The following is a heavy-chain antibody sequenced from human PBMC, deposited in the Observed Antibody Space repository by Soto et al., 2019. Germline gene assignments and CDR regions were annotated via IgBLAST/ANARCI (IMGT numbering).Heavy chain of an antibody. J-gene: IGHJ4*02. V-gene: IGHV1-3*04. D-gene: IGHD2-21*02. Sequence: QVQLVQSGAEVKKPGASLRISCKSSVYTFSAYPFHWLRQAPGQGLEWMGRIHTGSGNTQYSQKTRGRVTITRDKSATTAFMELSSLSSEDTAVYYGARPLYGGDSPYDFWGQGTLVTFSS. CDR2: IHTGSGNT. CDR1: VYTFSAYP. CDR3: ARPLYGGDSPYDF.